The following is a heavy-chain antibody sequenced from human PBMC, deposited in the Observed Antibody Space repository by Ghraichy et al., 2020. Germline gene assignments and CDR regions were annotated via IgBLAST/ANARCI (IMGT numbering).Heavy chain of an antibody. V-gene: IGHV3-21*01. Sequence: ESLNISCAASGFTFGHYTINWVRQAPGKGLEWVSSITSSSAYIHYADSLKGRFTVSRDNAKDSMYLQMNRLTAEDTAIYYWARGEPYCGSDCPIDYWGQGTLVTVSS. CDR2: ITSSSAYI. D-gene: IGHD2-21*02. J-gene: IGHJ4*02. CDR3: ARGEPYCGSDCPIDY. CDR1: GFTFGHYT.